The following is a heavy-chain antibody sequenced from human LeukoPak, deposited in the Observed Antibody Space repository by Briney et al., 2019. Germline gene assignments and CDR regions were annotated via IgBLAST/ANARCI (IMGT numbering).Heavy chain of an antibody. V-gene: IGHV4-30-4*01. J-gene: IGHJ3*02. CDR1: GASIRSGDYY. Sequence: SETLSLTCTVSGASIRSGDYYWSWIRQPPGKGLEWIGYIYDSGSTYYNPSLKSRITISVDTSENRFSLKPSSVTATDTAVYYCARDCSGGSCYGAFDIWGQGTMVTVSS. D-gene: IGHD2-15*01. CDR2: IYDSGST. CDR3: ARDCSGGSCYGAFDI.